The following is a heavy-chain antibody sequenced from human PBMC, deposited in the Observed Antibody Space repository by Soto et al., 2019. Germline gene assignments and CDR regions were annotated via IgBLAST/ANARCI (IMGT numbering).Heavy chain of an antibody. V-gene: IGHV1-18*04. D-gene: IGHD3-9*01. CDR2: ISAYNGNT. CDR1: GYTFTSYG. CDR3: ARSYYDILTGSLTAYYYYGMDV. J-gene: IGHJ6*02. Sequence: ASVKVSCKASGYTFTSYGISWVRQAPGQGLEWMGWISAYNGNTKYSQKFQGRVTITRDTSASTAYMELSSLRSEDTAVYYCARSYYDILTGSLTAYYYYGMDVWGQGTTVTVS.